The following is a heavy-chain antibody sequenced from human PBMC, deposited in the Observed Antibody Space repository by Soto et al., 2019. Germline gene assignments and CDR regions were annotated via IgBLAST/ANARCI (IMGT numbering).Heavy chain of an antibody. D-gene: IGHD3-9*01. J-gene: IGHJ5*02. Sequence: SETLSLTCTVSCGSISSSSYYWGWIRQPPGKGLEWIGSIYYSGSTYYNPSLKSRVTISVDTSKNQFSLKLSSVTAADTAVYYCARRGLYYDILTGPFDPWGQGTLVTVSS. V-gene: IGHV4-39*01. CDR2: IYYSGST. CDR3: ARRGLYYDILTGPFDP. CDR1: CGSISSSSYY.